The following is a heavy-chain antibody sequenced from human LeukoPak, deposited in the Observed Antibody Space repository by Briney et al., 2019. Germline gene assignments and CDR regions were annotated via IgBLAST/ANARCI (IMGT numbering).Heavy chain of an antibody. CDR2: IYYSGST. CDR1: GGSISSYY. Sequence: SETLSLTCTVSGGSISSYYWSWIRQPPGKGLEWIGYIYYSGSTNYNPSLKSRVTISVDTSKNQFSLKLSPVTAADTAVYYCARQLLNYDSSGYYYGIDAFDIWGQGTMVTVSS. CDR3: ARQLLNYDSSGYYYGIDAFDI. J-gene: IGHJ3*02. D-gene: IGHD3-22*01. V-gene: IGHV4-59*08.